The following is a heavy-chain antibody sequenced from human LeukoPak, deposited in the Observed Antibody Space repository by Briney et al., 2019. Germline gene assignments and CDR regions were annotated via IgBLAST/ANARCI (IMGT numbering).Heavy chain of an antibody. CDR2: IKQDGSEK. CDR3: ARSGAPIDY. Sequence: GGSLRLSCAASGFTFSSYWISWVRQTPGKGLEWVANIKQDGSEKYYVDSVKGRFTISRDNAKNSLYLQMNSLRAEDTAVYYCARSGAPIDYWGQGTLVTVSS. CDR1: GFTFSSYW. J-gene: IGHJ4*02. V-gene: IGHV3-7*01.